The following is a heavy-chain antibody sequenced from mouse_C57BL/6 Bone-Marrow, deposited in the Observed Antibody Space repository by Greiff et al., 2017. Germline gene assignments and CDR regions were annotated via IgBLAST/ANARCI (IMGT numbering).Heavy chain of an antibody. CDR2: IDPSDSYT. Sequence: QVQLQQPGAELVRPGTSVKLSCKASGYTFTSYWMHWVKQRPGHGLEWIGVIDPSDSYTNYTQKFKGKATLTVDTSSSTAYMQLSSLTSEDSAVYYGARSRDYYGSSSFAYWGQGTLVTVSA. CDR1: GYTFTSYW. V-gene: IGHV1-59*01. CDR3: ARSRDYYGSSSFAY. J-gene: IGHJ3*01. D-gene: IGHD1-1*01.